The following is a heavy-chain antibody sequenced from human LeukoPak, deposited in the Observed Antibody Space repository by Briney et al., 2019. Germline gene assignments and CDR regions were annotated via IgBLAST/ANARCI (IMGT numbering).Heavy chain of an antibody. D-gene: IGHD6-6*01. J-gene: IGHJ6*02. CDR3: AREIAARGYGMDV. CDR1: GGSLSSGGYS. CDR2: SYDSGST. Sequence: SETLSLTCTVSGGSLSSGGYSWGWSRQHPGKGLEWIGESYDSGSTYYHPSLKSRVTVSVDTSKNQFSLKLSSVTAADTAVYYCAREIAARGYGMDVCGQGTTVTVSS. V-gene: IGHV4-31*03.